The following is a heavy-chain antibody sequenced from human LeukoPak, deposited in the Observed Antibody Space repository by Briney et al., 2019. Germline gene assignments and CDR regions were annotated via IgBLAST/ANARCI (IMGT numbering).Heavy chain of an antibody. CDR1: GGSISSYY. V-gene: IGHV4-4*07. J-gene: IGHJ4*02. CDR3: AREGLGCSSTSCLPDY. D-gene: IGHD2-2*01. CDR2: IYTSGST. Sequence: SETLSLTCTVSGGSISSYYWSWIRQPAGKGLEWIGRIYTSGSTNYNPSLKSRVTMSVDTSKNQFSLKLSSVTAADTAVYYCAREGLGCSSTSCLPDYWGQGTLVTVSS.